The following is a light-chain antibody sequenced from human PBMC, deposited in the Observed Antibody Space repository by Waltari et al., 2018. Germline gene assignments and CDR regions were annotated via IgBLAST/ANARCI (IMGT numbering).Light chain of an antibody. J-gene: IGLJ2*01. CDR1: ALHDQY. V-gene: IGLV3-25*03. CDR3: QSADSTGSDVV. Sequence: SYELTQPPSVTVSPGQTARIACPGDALHDQYVHWYQQRPGRAPVVVIYKDTKRPTGIPARFSGSRSEKTVTLTISGVQAEDESDYYCQSADSTGSDVVFGGGTKLTVL. CDR2: KDT.